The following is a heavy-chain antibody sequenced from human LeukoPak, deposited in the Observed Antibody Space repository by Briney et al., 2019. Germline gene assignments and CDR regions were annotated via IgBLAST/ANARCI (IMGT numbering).Heavy chain of an antibody. CDR2: IWYDGSNK. D-gene: IGHD1-26*01. CDR1: AFTVSSYG. Sequence: GGSLRLSCAASAFTVSSYGMHWVRQAPGKGLEWEAVIWYDGSNKYYADSVKGRFTISRDNSKNTLYLQMNSLRAEDTAVYYCAREESGSPKYYFDYWGQGALVTVSS. CDR3: AREESGSPKYYFDY. J-gene: IGHJ4*02. V-gene: IGHV3-33*01.